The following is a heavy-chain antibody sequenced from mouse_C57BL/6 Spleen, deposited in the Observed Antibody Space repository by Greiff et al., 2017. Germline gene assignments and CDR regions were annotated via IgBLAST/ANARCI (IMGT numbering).Heavy chain of an antibody. D-gene: IGHD2-4*01. V-gene: IGHV5-4*01. CDR1: GFTFSSYA. CDR2: ISDGGSYT. J-gene: IGHJ3*01. CDR3: ARDSLGDYDDGAPFAY. Sequence: EVKLMESGGGLVKPGGSLKLSCAASGFTFSSYAMSWVRQTPEKRLEWVATISDGGSYTYYPDNVQGRFTISRDNAKNNLYLQMSQLKSEDTTMYYCARDSLGDYDDGAPFAYWGQGTLVTVSA.